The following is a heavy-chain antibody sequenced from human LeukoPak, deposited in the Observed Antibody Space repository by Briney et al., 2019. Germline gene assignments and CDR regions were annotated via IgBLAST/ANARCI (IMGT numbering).Heavy chain of an antibody. Sequence: SETLSLTCTVSGGSISSDYWNWIRQPPGKGLEWIGYIYYSGSTNYNPSLKSRVTISVDTSKNQFSLQLSSVTAADTAVYYCASRKFSGYSPFDYWGQGTLVTVSS. CDR1: GGSISSDY. CDR3: ASRKFSGYSPFDY. D-gene: IGHD3-22*01. J-gene: IGHJ4*02. V-gene: IGHV4-59*08. CDR2: IYYSGST.